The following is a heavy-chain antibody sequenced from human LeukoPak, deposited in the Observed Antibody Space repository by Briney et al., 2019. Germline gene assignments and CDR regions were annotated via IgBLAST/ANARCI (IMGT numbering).Heavy chain of an antibody. CDR3: ASGYCSGGSCYRWIDY. CDR2: INHSGST. V-gene: IGHV4-34*01. J-gene: IGHJ4*02. CDR1: GGSFSGYY. Sequence: KPSETLSLTCAVYGGSFSGYYWSWIRQPPGKGLEWIGEINHSGSTNYNPSLKSRVTISVDTSKNQFSLKLSSVTAADTAVYYCASGYCSGGSCYRWIDYWGQGTLVTVSS. D-gene: IGHD2-15*01.